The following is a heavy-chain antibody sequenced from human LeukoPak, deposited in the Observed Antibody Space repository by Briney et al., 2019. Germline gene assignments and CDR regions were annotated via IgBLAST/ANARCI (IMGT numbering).Heavy chain of an antibody. V-gene: IGHV4-34*01. CDR2: INHSGST. Sequence: SETLSLTCAVYGGSFSGYYWSWVRQPPGKGLEWIGEINHSGSTNYNPSLKSRVTISVDTSKNQFSLKLSSVTAADTAVYYCTRLDIVVVVAAPFDIWGQGTMVTVSS. CDR3: TRLDIVVVVAAPFDI. CDR1: GGSFSGYY. D-gene: IGHD2-15*01. J-gene: IGHJ3*02.